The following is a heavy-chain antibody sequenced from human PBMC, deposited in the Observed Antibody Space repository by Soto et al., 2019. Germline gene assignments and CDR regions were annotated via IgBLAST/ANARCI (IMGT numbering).Heavy chain of an antibody. Sequence: QITLEESGPSLVKPTQTLTLTCTISGFSLKNSGVGVAWIRQPPGKALEWLALIYWNDDKRYSPTLKNRININKDTSKNQVVLTMTNMDTVDTGTYYCAHRRGIAAIATFDYWGQGMLVTVSS. V-gene: IGHV2-5*01. CDR1: GFSLKNSGVG. J-gene: IGHJ4*02. CDR2: IYWNDDK. D-gene: IGHD6-13*01. CDR3: AHRRGIAAIATFDY.